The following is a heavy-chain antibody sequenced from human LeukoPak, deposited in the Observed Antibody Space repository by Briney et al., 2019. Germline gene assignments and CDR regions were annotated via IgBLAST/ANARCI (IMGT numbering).Heavy chain of an antibody. CDR2: IYYSGSN. D-gene: IGHD3-10*01. J-gene: IGHJ3*02. CDR3: ARDPRLWFGELSAFDI. Sequence: SETLSLTCAVYGGSFSGYYWGWLRQPPGKGLEGIGSIYYSGSNYYNTSLKSRVTISVDTSKNQFSLKVSSVTAADTDVYYCARDPRLWFGELSAFDIWGQGTMVTVSS. V-gene: IGHV4-34*01. CDR1: GGSFSGYY.